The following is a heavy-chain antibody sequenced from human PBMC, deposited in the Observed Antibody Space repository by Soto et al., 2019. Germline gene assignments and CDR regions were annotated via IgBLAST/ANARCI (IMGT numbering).Heavy chain of an antibody. CDR2: IYYSGST. CDR1: GGSISSSSYY. J-gene: IGHJ6*01. V-gene: IGHV4-39*01. Sequence: SETLSLTCTVPGGSISSSSYYWGWIRQPPGKGLEWIGSIYYSGSTYYNPSLKSRVTISVDTSKNQFSLKLSSVTAADTAVYYCAGTIVGATGYYYYYGMDVCGQGTTVTVYS. D-gene: IGHD1-26*01. CDR3: AGTIVGATGYYYYYGMDV.